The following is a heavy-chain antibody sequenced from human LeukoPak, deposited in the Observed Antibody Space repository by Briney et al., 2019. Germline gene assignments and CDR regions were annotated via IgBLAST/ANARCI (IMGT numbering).Heavy chain of an antibody. CDR3: ARHWFGELFPLGAFDI. CDR2: IYYSGST. J-gene: IGHJ3*02. Sequence: SSETLSLTCAVYGGSFSGYYWGWIRQPPGKGLEWIGSIYYSGSTYYNPSLKSRVTISVDTSKNQFSLKLSSVTAADTAVYYCARHWFGELFPLGAFDIWGQGTMVTVSS. D-gene: IGHD3-10*01. CDR1: GGSFSGYY. V-gene: IGHV4-39*01.